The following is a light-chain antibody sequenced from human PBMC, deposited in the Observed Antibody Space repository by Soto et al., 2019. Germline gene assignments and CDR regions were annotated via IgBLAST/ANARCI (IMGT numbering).Light chain of an antibody. CDR2: GAS. Sequence: EIAMPQSPATLSVSPGESATLSCRASQSVSTNLAWYTQKPGQAPRLLIYGASTRATGIPDRLSGSGSGTDFTLTISSMQPEDFATYDGQQANSSPITLGQGTRLEIK. J-gene: IGKJ5*01. CDR1: QSVSTN. CDR3: QQANSSPIT. V-gene: IGKV3-15*01.